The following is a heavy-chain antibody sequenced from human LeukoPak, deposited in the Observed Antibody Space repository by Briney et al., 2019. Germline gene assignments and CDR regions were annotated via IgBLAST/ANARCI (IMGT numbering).Heavy chain of an antibody. D-gene: IGHD1-7*01. Sequence: GGSLRLSCAASGFTFSSNWMSWVRQAPGKGLEWVANIKQDGSEKYYVDSVKGRFTISRDNAKNSLYLQMNSLRAEDAAVYFCARESLVSGTTRGNYYYYGMDVWGRGTTVTVSS. CDR3: ARESLVSGTTRGNYYYYGMDV. CDR2: IKQDGSEK. CDR1: GFTFSSNW. V-gene: IGHV3-7*01. J-gene: IGHJ6*02.